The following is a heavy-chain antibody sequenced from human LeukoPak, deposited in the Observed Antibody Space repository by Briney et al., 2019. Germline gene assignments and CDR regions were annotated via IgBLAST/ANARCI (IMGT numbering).Heavy chain of an antibody. D-gene: IGHD1-20*01. CDR2: IYYSGST. CDR3: ARELYNWNGRRHAIDI. Sequence: SETLSLTCTVSGGSISRYYWSWVRQPPGKGLEYIGNIYYSGSTNYNPSLKSRVTISLDTSRSQFSLKLTSVTAAGTAVYYCARELYNWNGRRHAIDIWGQGTMVTVSS. J-gene: IGHJ3*02. CDR1: GGSISRYY. V-gene: IGHV4-59*01.